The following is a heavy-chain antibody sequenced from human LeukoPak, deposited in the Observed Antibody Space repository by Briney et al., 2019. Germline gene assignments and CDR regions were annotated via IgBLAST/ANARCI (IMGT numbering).Heavy chain of an antibody. D-gene: IGHD6-13*01. CDR3: ATSTGEAAAEYSFDY. CDR1: GYTFTSYY. CDR2: INPSGGST. V-gene: IGHV1-46*01. J-gene: IGHJ4*02. Sequence: ASVKVSCKASGYTFTSYYMHWVRQAPGQGLEWMGIINPSGGSTSYAQKFQGRVTMTEDTSTDTAYMELSSLRSEDTAVYYCATSTGEAAAEYSFDYWGQGTLVTVSS.